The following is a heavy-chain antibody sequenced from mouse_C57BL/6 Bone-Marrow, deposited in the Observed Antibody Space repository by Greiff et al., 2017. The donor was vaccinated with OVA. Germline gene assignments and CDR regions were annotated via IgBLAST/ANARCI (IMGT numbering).Heavy chain of an antibody. CDR3: ARRYYGSSYRDYAMDY. CDR2: INPNNGGT. CDR1: GYTFTDYN. V-gene: IGHV1-22*01. Sequence: VQLQQSGPELVKPGASVKMSCKASGYTFTDYNMHWVKQSHGKSLEWIGYINPNNGGTSYNQKFKGKATLTVNKSSSTAYMELRSLTSEDSAVYYCARRYYGSSYRDYAMDYWGQGTSVTVSS. D-gene: IGHD1-1*01. J-gene: IGHJ4*01.